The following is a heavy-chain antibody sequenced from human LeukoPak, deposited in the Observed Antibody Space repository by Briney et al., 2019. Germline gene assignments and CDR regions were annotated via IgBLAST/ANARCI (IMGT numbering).Heavy chain of an antibody. CDR1: GGSFSGYY. V-gene: IGHV4-34*01. Sequence: SETLSLTCAVYGGSFSGYYWSWIRQPPGKGLEWIGEINHSGSTNYNPSLKSRVTISVDTSKNQFSLKLSSVTAADTAVYYCARGIVGGASDAFDIWGQGTMVTVSS. CDR3: ARGIVGGASDAFDI. J-gene: IGHJ3*02. CDR2: INHSGST. D-gene: IGHD3-10*01.